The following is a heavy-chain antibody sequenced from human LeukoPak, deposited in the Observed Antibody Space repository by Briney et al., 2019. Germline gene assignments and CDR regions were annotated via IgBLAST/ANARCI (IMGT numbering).Heavy chain of an antibody. CDR1: GFTVSSNY. CDR3: ARGRRSFYGDLDY. J-gene: IGHJ4*02. D-gene: IGHD4-17*01. V-gene: IGHV3-53*01. Sequence: PGGSLRPSCAASGFTVSSNYMSWVRQAPGKGLEWVSVIYSGGSTYYADSVKGRFTISRDNSKNTLYLQMNSLRAEDTAVYYCARGRRSFYGDLDYWGQGTLVTVSS. CDR2: IYSGGST.